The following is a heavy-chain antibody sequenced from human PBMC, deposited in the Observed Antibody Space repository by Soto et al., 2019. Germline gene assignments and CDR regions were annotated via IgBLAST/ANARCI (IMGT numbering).Heavy chain of an antibody. CDR1: GGTFNSFA. Sequence: QVQVVQSGAEVKKPGSSVKVSCKPSGGTFNSFAITWVRQAPGQGLEWMGGMIAILGPANYAQQFQGRVTITADRSTSTAYMELSSLRSEDTAVYYCALGSSGYYVFDYWGQGTLVSVSS. V-gene: IGHV1-69*06. D-gene: IGHD3-22*01. CDR2: MIAILGPA. CDR3: ALGSSGYYVFDY. J-gene: IGHJ4*02.